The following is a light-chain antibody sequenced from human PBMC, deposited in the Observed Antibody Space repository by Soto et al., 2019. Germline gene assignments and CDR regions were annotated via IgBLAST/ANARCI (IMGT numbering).Light chain of an antibody. CDR3: CSYAGSSTLL. CDR2: EGT. V-gene: IGLV2-23*01. Sequence: QSALTQPASVSGSPGQSITISCTGTSSDVGYYNLVSWYQQHPGKAPKLMIYEGTQRPSGVSNRFSGSKSGNTASLTISGLQAEDEADYYCCSYAGSSTLLFGGGTKVTVL. CDR1: SSDVGYYNL. J-gene: IGLJ3*02.